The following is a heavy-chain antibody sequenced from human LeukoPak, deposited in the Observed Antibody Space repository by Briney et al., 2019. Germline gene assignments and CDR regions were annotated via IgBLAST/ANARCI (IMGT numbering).Heavy chain of an antibody. J-gene: IGHJ1*01. Sequence: SETLSLTCTVSGGSISSSSYYWGWIRQPPGKGLEWIGSIYYSGSTYYNPSLKSRVTISVDTSKNQFSLKLSSVTAADTAVYYCARLHIAVAGRWCFQHWGQGTLVTVSS. D-gene: IGHD6-19*01. V-gene: IGHV4-39*01. CDR1: GGSISSSSYY. CDR2: IYYSGST. CDR3: ARLHIAVAGRWCFQH.